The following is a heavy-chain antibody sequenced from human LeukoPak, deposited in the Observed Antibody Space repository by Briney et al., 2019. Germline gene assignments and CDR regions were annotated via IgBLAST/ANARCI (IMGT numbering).Heavy chain of an antibody. Sequence: GGSLRLSCAASGFTFSNYAMSWVRQAPGKGLEWVSAISGSGGSTYYADSVKGRFTISRDNAKNSLYLQMNSLRAEDTAVYYCARDLGRVSDYGMDVWGQGTTVTVSS. CDR1: GFTFSNYA. D-gene: IGHD6-13*01. J-gene: IGHJ6*02. V-gene: IGHV3-23*01. CDR3: ARDLGRVSDYGMDV. CDR2: ISGSGGST.